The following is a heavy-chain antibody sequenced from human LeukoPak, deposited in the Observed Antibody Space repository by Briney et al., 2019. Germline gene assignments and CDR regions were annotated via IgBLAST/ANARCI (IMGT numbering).Heavy chain of an antibody. CDR2: ISSNGGST. J-gene: IGHJ4*02. CDR3: AKRQQYSGSWYYFES. CDR1: GFTFSSYA. Sequence: PGGSLRLSCSASGFTFSSYAMHWVRQAPGKGLEYVSAISSNGGSTYYADSVKGRFTISRDNSKNTLYLQMNSLRAEDTAIYYCAKRQQYSGSWYYFESWGQGTLVTVSS. D-gene: IGHD6-13*01. V-gene: IGHV3-64*04.